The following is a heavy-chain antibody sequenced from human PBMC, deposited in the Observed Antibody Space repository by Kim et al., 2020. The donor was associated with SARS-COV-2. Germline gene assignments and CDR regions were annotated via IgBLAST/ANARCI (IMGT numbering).Heavy chain of an antibody. CDR2: IYPGDSDT. V-gene: IGHV5-51*01. Sequence: GESLKISCKGSGHSFANYWIGWVRQRPGKGLEWMGVIYPGDSDTRYSPSFEGQVTISVDKSNSNAYLHWTSLKDSDSGMYYCARLGAYCTGGDCFGFDYWGKGTLVAVSS. CDR3: ARLGAYCTGGDCFGFDY. CDR1: GHSFANYW. J-gene: IGHJ4*02. D-gene: IGHD2-8*02.